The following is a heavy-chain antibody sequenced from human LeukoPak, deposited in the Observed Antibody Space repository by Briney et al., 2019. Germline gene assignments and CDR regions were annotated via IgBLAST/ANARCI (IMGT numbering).Heavy chain of an antibody. Sequence: SGGSLRLSCAASGFTFSSYAMSWVRQAPGKGLEWVSAISGSGGSTYYADSVKGRFTISRDNSKNTLYLQMNSLRAEDTAVYYCAKLLTDYSSSWYGNYYYYGMDVWGQGTTVTVSS. CDR2: ISGSGGST. CDR1: GFTFSSYA. CDR3: AKLLTDYSSSWYGNYYYYGMDV. D-gene: IGHD6-13*01. J-gene: IGHJ6*02. V-gene: IGHV3-23*01.